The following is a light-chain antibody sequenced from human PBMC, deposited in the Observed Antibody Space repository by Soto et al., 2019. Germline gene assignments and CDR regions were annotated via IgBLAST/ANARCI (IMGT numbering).Light chain of an antibody. Sequence: DIQMTQSPSTLSASVGDRVTITCRASQSITVWLAWYQQKPGKAPELLIYKASNLESGVPSRFSGSGSVTEFILTISSLQPDDFATYYCQQYESYPWTFGQGTKLEI. J-gene: IGKJ2*02. CDR1: QSITVW. V-gene: IGKV1-5*03. CDR3: QQYESYPWT. CDR2: KAS.